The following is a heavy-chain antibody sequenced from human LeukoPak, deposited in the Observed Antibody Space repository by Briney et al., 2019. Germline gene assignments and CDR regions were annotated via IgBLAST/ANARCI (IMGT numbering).Heavy chain of an antibody. V-gene: IGHV3-11*04. CDR2: ISSSSSTI. CDR3: ARDPSTRGDAFDI. Sequence: GGSLRLSCAASGFTFSYHYMGWVRQAPGKGLEWVSYISSSSSTIFYADSVKGRFTISRDNAKNSLYLQMNSLRAEDTAVYYCARDPSTRGDAFDIWGQGTMVTVSS. J-gene: IGHJ3*02. CDR1: GFTFSYHY.